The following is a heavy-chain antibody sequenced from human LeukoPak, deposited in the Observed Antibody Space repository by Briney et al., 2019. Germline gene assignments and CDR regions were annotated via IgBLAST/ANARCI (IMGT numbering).Heavy chain of an antibody. CDR1: GFTFNYYW. J-gene: IGHJ4*02. D-gene: IGHD3-10*01. CDR2: IQQDGSEK. V-gene: IGHV3-7*01. Sequence: GGSLRLSCAASGFTFNYYWLTWVRQAPGKGLEWVANIQQDGSEKYYVDSVKGRFIISRDNAKNSLYLQMNSLRAEDTAVYYCARVRKLRTRGVMDPLDYWGQGALVTVSS. CDR3: ARVRKLRTRGVMDPLDY.